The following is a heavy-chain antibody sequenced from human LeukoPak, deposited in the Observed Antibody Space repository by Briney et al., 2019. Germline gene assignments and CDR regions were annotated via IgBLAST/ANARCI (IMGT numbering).Heavy chain of an antibody. CDR1: GFIFSSYW. V-gene: IGHV3-74*01. D-gene: IGHD3-10*01. J-gene: IGHJ4*02. Sequence: GFLRLSCAASGFIFSSYWMHWVRQAPGKGLVWVSRINNDGTSTGYADSVKGRFTISRDNAKNTLYLQMNSLRAEDTAVYYCAYGSGSLLRGRGTLVTVSS. CDR2: INNDGTST. CDR3: AYGSGSLL.